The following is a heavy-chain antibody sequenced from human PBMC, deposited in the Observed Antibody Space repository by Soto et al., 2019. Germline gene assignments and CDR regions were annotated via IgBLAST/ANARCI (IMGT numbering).Heavy chain of an antibody. CDR2: ISYEGSNK. D-gene: IGHD2-15*01. V-gene: IGHV3-30*18. CDR3: AKDQGHCSGGSCEYYFDD. J-gene: IGHJ4*02. Sequence: LGGSLSLSCAASGFTFSSYGMHWVRQAPGKGLEWVAVISYEGSNKYYADSVEGRFTISRDNSKNTLYLQMNSLRAEDTAVYYCAKDQGHCSGGSCEYYFDDWGQGTLVTVSS. CDR1: GFTFSSYG.